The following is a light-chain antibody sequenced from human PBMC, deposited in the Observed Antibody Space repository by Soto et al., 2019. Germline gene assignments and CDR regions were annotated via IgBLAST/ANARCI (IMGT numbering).Light chain of an antibody. CDR2: GAS. CDR1: QSVSSSY. Sequence: IVMTESPATLSVSPGERATLSCRASQSVSSSYLAWYQQKPGQAPRLLIYGASSRATGIPDRFTGSGSGTDFTLTISRLEPEDFAVYYCQQYGGSPPTFGQGTKVDI. J-gene: IGKJ1*01. CDR3: QQYGGSPPT. V-gene: IGKV3-20*01.